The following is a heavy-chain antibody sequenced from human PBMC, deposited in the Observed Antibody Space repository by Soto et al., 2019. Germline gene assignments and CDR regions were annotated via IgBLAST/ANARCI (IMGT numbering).Heavy chain of an antibody. CDR1: GFTFSSYA. CDR3: AREVTAARPSADY. J-gene: IGHJ4*02. Sequence: GESLKISCAASGFTFSSYAMHWVRQAPGKGLEWVAVISYDGSNKYYADSVKGRFTISRDNSKNTLYLQMNSLRAEDTAVYYCAREVTAARPSADYWGQGTLVTVSS. V-gene: IGHV3-30-3*01. CDR2: ISYDGSNK. D-gene: IGHD6-6*01.